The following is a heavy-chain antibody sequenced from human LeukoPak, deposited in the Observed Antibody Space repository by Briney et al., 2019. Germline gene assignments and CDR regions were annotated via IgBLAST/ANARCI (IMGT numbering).Heavy chain of an antibody. CDR1: GGSISSYY. J-gene: IGHJ5*02. CDR2: IYYSGST. CDR3: ARGGGYSSRLSLFDP. D-gene: IGHD6-13*01. V-gene: IGHV4-59*01. Sequence: SETLSLTCTVSGGSISSYYWSWIRQPPGKGLEWIGYIYYSGSTNYNPSLKSRVTISVDTSKNQFSLKLSSVTAADTAVYYCARGGGYSSRLSLFDPRGQGTLVTVSS.